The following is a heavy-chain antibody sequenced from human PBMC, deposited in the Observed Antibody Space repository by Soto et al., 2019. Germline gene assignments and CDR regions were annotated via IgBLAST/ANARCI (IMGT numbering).Heavy chain of an antibody. D-gene: IGHD1-1*01. V-gene: IGHV4-59*12. CDR3: VRDGTKTLRDWFDP. Sequence: SETLSLTCTVSGGSMSRYYWTWIRQPPGKGLEWIGNIHYTGSTNYNPSLKSRVTILLGTSTSQFSLKLRSVTAADTAVYYCVRDGTKTLRDWFDPWGQGISVTVSS. CDR2: IHYTGST. J-gene: IGHJ5*02. CDR1: GGSMSRYY.